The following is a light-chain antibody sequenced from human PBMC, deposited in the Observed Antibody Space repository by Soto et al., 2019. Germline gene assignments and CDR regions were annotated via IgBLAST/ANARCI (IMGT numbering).Light chain of an antibody. CDR3: QQYNKWART. V-gene: IGKV3-15*01. CDR1: QSVSSN. Sequence: EIVMTQSPATLSVSPGERATLSCRASQSVSSNLAWYSQIPGQAPRLLIYAASTRATDIPARFSGSGSGTECTLTLSNLQSEAFAVCYCQQYNKWARTFGQGTKV. CDR2: AAS. J-gene: IGKJ1*01.